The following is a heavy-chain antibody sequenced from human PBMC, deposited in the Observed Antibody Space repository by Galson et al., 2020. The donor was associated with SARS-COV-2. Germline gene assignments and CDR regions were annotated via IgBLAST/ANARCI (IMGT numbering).Heavy chain of an antibody. CDR3: AKALMNSGMDV. Sequence: TGGSLRLSCAASGFTFSSYGMHWVRQAPGKGLEWVAVISYDGSNKYYADSVKGRFTISRDNSKNTLYLQMNSLRAEDTAVYYCAKALMNSGMDVWGQGTTVTVSS. V-gene: IGHV3-30*18. CDR2: ISYDGSNK. J-gene: IGHJ6*02. CDR1: GFTFSSYG.